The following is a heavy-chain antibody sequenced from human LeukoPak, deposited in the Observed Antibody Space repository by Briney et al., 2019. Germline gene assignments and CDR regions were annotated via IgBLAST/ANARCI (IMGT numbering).Heavy chain of an antibody. V-gene: IGHV4-59*01. Sequence: SETLSLTCTVSGGSISSYYWSWIRQPPGKGLEWIGYIYYSGSTNYNPSLKSRVTISVDTSKNQFSLKLSSVTAADTAVYYCARAPLWFGIPFDPWGQGTPVTVSS. CDR3: ARAPLWFGIPFDP. D-gene: IGHD3-10*01. J-gene: IGHJ5*02. CDR1: GGSISSYY. CDR2: IYYSGST.